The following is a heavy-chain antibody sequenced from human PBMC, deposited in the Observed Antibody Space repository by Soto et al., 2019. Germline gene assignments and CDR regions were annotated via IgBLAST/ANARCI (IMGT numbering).Heavy chain of an antibody. CDR3: TRDWRVTVTTTFL. J-gene: IGHJ4*02. CDR2: IRSKVYGGTT. CDR1: GFTFGAYA. D-gene: IGHD4-17*01. Sequence: EAQLVESGGGSVQPGRSLRLCCTGSGFTFGAYAVTWFRQAPGMGLAWVGFIRSKVYGGTTEYAASVAGRFSISRDDSKSIAYLQMDSLRIEDTALYFCTRDWRVTVTTTFLWGQGTLVTVSA. V-gene: IGHV3-49*03.